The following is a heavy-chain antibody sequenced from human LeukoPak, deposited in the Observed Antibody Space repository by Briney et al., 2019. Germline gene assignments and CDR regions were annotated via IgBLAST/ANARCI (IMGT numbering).Heavy chain of an antibody. CDR1: GDSIASGSYY. CDR2: IFISGGT. J-gene: IGHJ6*03. Sequence: SETLSLTCTVSGDSIASGSYYWSWIRQPAGKGLEWIGRIFISGGTNYNPSLRSRVTMSLDTSKNQFSLKLYSVTAADTAVYYCARGGSTLHSAGGHDIEFYYYYYMDVWGKGTTVTISS. D-gene: IGHD3-9*01. CDR3: ARGGSTLHSAGGHDIEFYYYYYMDV. V-gene: IGHV4-61*02.